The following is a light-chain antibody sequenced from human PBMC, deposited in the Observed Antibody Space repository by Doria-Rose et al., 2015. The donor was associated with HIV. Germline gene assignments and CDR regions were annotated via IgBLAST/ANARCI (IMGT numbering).Light chain of an antibody. CDR2: DGS. Sequence: TQSPGTLSLSPGERATLSCRASQSFSSTYLAWYQQKPGQAPSLLIYDGSNQATGIPDRVSASGSGTDFTLTINRLEPEDFALYYCHQYGTSWTFGQGTKVEI. J-gene: IGKJ1*01. CDR3: HQYGTSWT. CDR1: QSFSSTY. V-gene: IGKV3-20*01.